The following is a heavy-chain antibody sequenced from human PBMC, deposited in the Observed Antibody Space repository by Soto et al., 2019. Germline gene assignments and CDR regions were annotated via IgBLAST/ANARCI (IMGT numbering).Heavy chain of an antibody. CDR3: ARGGYCSSTSCYTRYYYYYGMDV. V-gene: IGHV4-34*01. D-gene: IGHD2-2*02. CDR1: GGSFSGYY. J-gene: IGHJ6*02. CDR2: INHSGST. Sequence: PSETLSLTCAVYGGSFSGYYWSWVRQPPGKGLEWIGEINHSGSTNYNPSLKGRVTISVDTSKNQFSLKLSSVTAADTAVYYCARGGYCSSTSCYTRYYYYYGMDVWGQGTTVTVSS.